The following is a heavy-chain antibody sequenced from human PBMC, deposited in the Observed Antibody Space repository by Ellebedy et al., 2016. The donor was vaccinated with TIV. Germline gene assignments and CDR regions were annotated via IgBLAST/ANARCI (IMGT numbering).Heavy chain of an antibody. Sequence: AASVNVSCKASGYTFTTLDINWLRQATGQGLEWRGWMSPKSGNTGFAQKFQGRVTMTRNTSITTAYMELSSLRSEDTAVYYCARGGFYYGSASYYPFDSWGPGTLITVSS. CDR2: MSPKSGNT. J-gene: IGHJ4*02. D-gene: IGHD3-10*01. CDR3: ARGGFYYGSASYYPFDS. CDR1: GYTFTTLD. V-gene: IGHV1-8*01.